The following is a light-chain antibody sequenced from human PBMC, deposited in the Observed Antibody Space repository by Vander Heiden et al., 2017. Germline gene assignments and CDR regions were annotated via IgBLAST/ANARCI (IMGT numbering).Light chain of an antibody. V-gene: IGKV1-33*01. CDR3: QQFEDRPALI. CDR2: DAS. CDR1: QDIRNF. J-gene: IGKJ4*01. Sequence: DIQMTQSPSSLSASVGDRITITCQASQDIRNFLNWYQVKPGKAPKLLIYDASNLETGVPSRFSGSGSGTDFTLTISSLQPEDIETYYCQQFEDRPALIFGGGTKV.